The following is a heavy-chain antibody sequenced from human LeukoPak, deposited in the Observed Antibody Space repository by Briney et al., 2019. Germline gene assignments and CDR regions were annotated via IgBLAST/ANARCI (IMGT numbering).Heavy chain of an antibody. V-gene: IGHV4-31*03. J-gene: IGHJ4*02. Sequence: SETLSLTCTVSGGSISSGGYFWSWIRQHPGKGLEWIGYIYYSGSTYYNPSLKSRVTISVDTSKNQFSLKMSSMTAADTAVYYCATAKGSVAGLIDYWGQGTLVTVSS. D-gene: IGHD6-19*01. CDR2: IYYSGST. CDR3: ATAKGSVAGLIDY. CDR1: GGSISSGGYF.